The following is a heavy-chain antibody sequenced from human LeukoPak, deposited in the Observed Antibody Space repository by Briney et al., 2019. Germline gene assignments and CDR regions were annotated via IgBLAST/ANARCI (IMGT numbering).Heavy chain of an antibody. J-gene: IGHJ4*02. CDR3: VKDLRYGNPAMESPENDY. CDR2: ISSNGGST. Sequence: PGGSLRLSCSASGFTFSSYAMHWVRQAPGKGLEYVSAISSNGGSTYYADSVKGRFTISRDNSKNTLYLQMSSLRAEDTAVYYCVKDLRYGNPAMESPENDYWGQGTLVTVSS. D-gene: IGHD5-18*01. V-gene: IGHV3-64D*06. CDR1: GFTFSSYA.